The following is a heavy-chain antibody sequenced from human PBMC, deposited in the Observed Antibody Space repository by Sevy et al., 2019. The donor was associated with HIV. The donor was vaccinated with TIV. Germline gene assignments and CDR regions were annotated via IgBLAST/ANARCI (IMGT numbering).Heavy chain of an antibody. CDR2: TYYRSKWYN. J-gene: IGHJ5*02. D-gene: IGHD3-22*01. Sequence: KQSQTLSLTCAISGDSVSSNSAAWNWIRQSPSRGLEWLGRTYYRSKWYNDYAVSVKSRITINPDTSKNQFSLQLNSVTPGDTAVYYCARAPMIVVVITNWFDPWGQGTLVTVS. CDR1: GDSVSSNSAA. V-gene: IGHV6-1*01. CDR3: ARAPMIVVVITNWFDP.